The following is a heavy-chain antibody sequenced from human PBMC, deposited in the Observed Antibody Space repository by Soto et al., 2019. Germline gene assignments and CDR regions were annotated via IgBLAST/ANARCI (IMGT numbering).Heavy chain of an antibody. V-gene: IGHV1-8*01. CDR2: MNPNSGNT. D-gene: IGHD3-3*01. CDR1: GYTFTSYD. J-gene: IGHJ6*02. Sequence: QVQLVQSGAEVKKPGASVKVSCKASGYTFTSYDINWVRQATGQGLEWMGWMNPNSGNTGYAQKFQGSVTMTRNTSISTAYMELSSLRSEDTAVYYCARFYYDFWSGYYYYYGMDVWGQGTTVTVSS. CDR3: ARFYYDFWSGYYYYYGMDV.